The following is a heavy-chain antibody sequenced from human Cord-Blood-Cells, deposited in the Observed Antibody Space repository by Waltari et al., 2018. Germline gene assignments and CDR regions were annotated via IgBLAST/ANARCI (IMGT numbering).Heavy chain of an antibody. CDR3: AAFPHCGGDCYPNWFDP. J-gene: IGHJ5*02. CDR1: GLPFTSSA. CDR2: IVVGSGNT. Sequence: QMQLVQSGPEGRKPGPSGRVSCKASGLPFTSSAVQWGRWARGQRLVWIGWIVVGSGNTNYAQKFTERVTITRDMSTSTAYMELSSLRSEDTAVYYCAAFPHCGGDCYPNWFDPWGQGTLVTVSS. V-gene: IGHV1-58*01. D-gene: IGHD2-21*02.